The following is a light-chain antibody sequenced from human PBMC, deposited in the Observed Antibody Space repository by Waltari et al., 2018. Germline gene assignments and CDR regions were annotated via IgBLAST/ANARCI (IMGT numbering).Light chain of an antibody. CDR1: QDIHDD. V-gene: IGKV5-2*01. CDR2: EAI. CDR3: HHYYIPPLT. Sequence: ETTLTQPPAFMSATPGDNVNISFKASQDIHDDMNWYQEKPGEVAIFIIQEAITLVPGIPPRFSGSGNGTDFTLTISSLQAEDVAVYYCHHYYIPPLTFGQGTRLEIK. J-gene: IGKJ5*01.